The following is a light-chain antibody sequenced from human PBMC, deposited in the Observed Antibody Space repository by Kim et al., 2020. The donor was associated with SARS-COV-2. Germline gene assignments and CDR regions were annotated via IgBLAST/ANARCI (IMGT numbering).Light chain of an antibody. CDR3: QQYGSSVGSLYT. CDR2: GAS. J-gene: IGKJ2*01. Sequence: EIVLTQSPGTLSLSPGERATLSCRASQSVSSSYLAWYQQKPGQAPRLLIYGASSRATGIPDRFSGSGSGTDFTLTISRLEPEDFAVYYCQQYGSSVGSLYTFGQGTKLEIK. CDR1: QSVSSSY. V-gene: IGKV3-20*01.